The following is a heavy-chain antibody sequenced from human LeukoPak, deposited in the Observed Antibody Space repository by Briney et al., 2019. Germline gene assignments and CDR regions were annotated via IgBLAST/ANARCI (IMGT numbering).Heavy chain of an antibody. CDR1: GFTFDDYA. J-gene: IGHJ3*02. CDR3: ARYTAMVAFHAHGFDI. D-gene: IGHD5-18*01. V-gene: IGHV4-59*01. CDR2: IYYSGST. Sequence: GSLRLSCAASGFTFDDYAMHWIRQPPGKGLEWIGYIYYSGSTNYNPSLKSRVTISVDTSKNQFSLKLNSVTAADTAVYYCARYTAMVAFHAHGFDIWGQGTMVTVSS.